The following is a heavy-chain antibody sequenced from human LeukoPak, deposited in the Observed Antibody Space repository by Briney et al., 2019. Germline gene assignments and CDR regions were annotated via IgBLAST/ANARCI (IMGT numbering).Heavy chain of an antibody. V-gene: IGHV3-21*01. Sequence: GGSPRLSCAASGFTFSSYSMNWVRQAPGQGLEWVSSISSSSSYIYYADSVKGRFTISRDNAKNSLYLQMNSLRAEDTAVYYCARDGVVPAAIFPFDYWGQGTLVTVSS. CDR1: GFTFSSYS. CDR2: ISSSSSYI. D-gene: IGHD2-2*02. CDR3: ARDGVVPAAIFPFDY. J-gene: IGHJ4*02.